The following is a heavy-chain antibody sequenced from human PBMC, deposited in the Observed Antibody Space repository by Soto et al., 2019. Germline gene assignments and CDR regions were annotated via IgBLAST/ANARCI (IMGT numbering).Heavy chain of an antibody. CDR3: YSGSYYDAFDI. CDR2: IYSGGST. J-gene: IGHJ3*02. Sequence: PGGSLRLSCAASGFTVSSNYMSWVRQAPGKGLEWVSVIYSGGSTYYADSVKGRFTISRDNSKNTLYLQMNSLRAEGTAVYYCYSGSYYDAFDIWGQGTMVTVSS. CDR1: GFTVSSNY. D-gene: IGHD3-10*01. V-gene: IGHV3-66*01.